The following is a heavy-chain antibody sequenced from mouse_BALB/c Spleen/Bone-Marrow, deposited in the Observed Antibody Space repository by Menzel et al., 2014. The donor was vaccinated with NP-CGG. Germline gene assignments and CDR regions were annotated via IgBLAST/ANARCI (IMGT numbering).Heavy chain of an antibody. CDR3: ARRVWSRGGDY. Sequence: EVQLVESGGGLVQPGGSLKLSCAASGFTFSSYTMSWVRQTPEKRLEWVAYISNGGGSTYYPDTVKGRFTISRDIAKNTLYLQMSSLKSEDTAMYYCARRVWSRGGDYWGQGTSVTVSS. V-gene: IGHV5-12-2*01. D-gene: IGHD2-10*02. CDR1: GFTFSSYT. CDR2: ISNGGGST. J-gene: IGHJ4*01.